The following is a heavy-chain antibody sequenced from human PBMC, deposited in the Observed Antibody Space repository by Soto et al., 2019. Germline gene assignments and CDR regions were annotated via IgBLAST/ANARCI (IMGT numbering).Heavy chain of an antibody. CDR3: ARDRWELLPSYFDY. D-gene: IGHD1-26*01. V-gene: IGHV3-30-3*01. CDR2: ISYDGSNK. CDR1: GFTFSSYA. Sequence: PGGSLRLSCAASGFTFSSYAMHWVRQAPGKGLEWVAVISYDGSNKYYADSVKGRLTISRDNSKNTLYLQMNSLRAEDTAVYYCARDRWELLPSYFDYWGQGTLVTVSS. J-gene: IGHJ4*02.